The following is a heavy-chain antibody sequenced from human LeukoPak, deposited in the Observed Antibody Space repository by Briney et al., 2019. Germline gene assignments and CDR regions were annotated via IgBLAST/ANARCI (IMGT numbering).Heavy chain of an antibody. J-gene: IGHJ4*02. CDR1: GFTLSSYW. CDR2: IKQDGSEK. Sequence: GGSLRLSCAASGFTLSSYWMSWVRQAPGNGLEWVANIKQDGSEKYYVDSVKGRFTISRDNAKNSLYLQMNSLRAEDTAVYYCASTTAGFDYWGQGTLVTVSS. D-gene: IGHD6-13*01. CDR3: ASTTAGFDY. V-gene: IGHV3-7*01.